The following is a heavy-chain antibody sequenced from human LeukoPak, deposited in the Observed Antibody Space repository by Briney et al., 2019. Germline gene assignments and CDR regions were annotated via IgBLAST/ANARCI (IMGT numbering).Heavy chain of an antibody. J-gene: IGHJ4*02. CDR1: GFTFSSYG. CDR2: ISYDGSNK. D-gene: IGHD3-16*02. V-gene: IGHV3-30*18. Sequence: TGGSLRLSCAASGFTFSSYGMHWVRQAPGKGLEWVAVISYDGSNKYYADSVKGRFTISRDNSKNTLYLQMNSLRAEDTAVYYYAKGLDDYVWGSYRYGGAIDYWGQGTLVTVSS. CDR3: AKGLDDYVWGSYRYGGAIDY.